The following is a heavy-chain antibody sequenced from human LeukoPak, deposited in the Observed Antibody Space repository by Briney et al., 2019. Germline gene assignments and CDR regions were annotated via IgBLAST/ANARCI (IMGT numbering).Heavy chain of an antibody. CDR3: ARAYRVWGTYRYAFDI. CDR2: INHSGST. J-gene: IGHJ3*02. V-gene: IGHV4-34*01. CDR1: GGSFSGYY. Sequence: SETLFFTCAVYGGSFSGYYWSWIRQPPGKGLEWIGEINHSGSTNYNPSLKSRVTISVDTSKNQFSLRLSSVTAADTAVYYCARAYRVWGTYRYAFDIWGQGTMVTVSS. D-gene: IGHD3-16*02.